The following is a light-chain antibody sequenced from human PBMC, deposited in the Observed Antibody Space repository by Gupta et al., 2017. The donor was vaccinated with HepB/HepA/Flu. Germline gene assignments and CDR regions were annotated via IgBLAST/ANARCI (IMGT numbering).Light chain of an antibody. CDR3: QQYGSSPLLT. V-gene: IGKV3-20*01. J-gene: IGKJ4*01. CDR2: GAS. Sequence: EIVLTQSPGTLSLSPGERATLSCRASQSVSSSYLAWYKQKPGQAPRLLIYGASSRATGIPDRFSGSGSGTDFTLTISRLEPEDFAVYYCQQYGSSPLLTFGGVTKVEIK. CDR1: QSVSSSY.